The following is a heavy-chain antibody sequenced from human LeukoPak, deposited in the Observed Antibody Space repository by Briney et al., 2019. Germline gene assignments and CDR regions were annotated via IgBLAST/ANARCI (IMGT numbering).Heavy chain of an antibody. Sequence: ASVKVSCKASGYTFSAYAVHWVRQAPGQSLEWMGWARAGPTETPYSQKFQGRVTITRDASANIAYMELTSLRSEDTAAYYCARGDGFTLNLWGQGTPVTVSS. CDR1: GYTFSAYA. J-gene: IGHJ5*02. CDR2: ARAGPTET. CDR3: ARGDGFTLNL. V-gene: IGHV1-3*01. D-gene: IGHD5-24*01.